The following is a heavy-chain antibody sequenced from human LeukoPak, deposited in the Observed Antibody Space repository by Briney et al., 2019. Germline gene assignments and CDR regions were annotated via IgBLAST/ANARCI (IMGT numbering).Heavy chain of an antibody. D-gene: IGHD2-8*01. CDR2: ISADHAT. Sequence: GGSLRLSCAASGFTFSHYPMSWVRQAPEKGLEWVAAISADHATYGADSMKGRFTISRDNSKNTLYLQMNGLRAEDTAVYYCAKDTEGVRGNFLFEYWGQGTLVTVSS. V-gene: IGHV3-23*01. CDR1: GFTFSHYP. CDR3: AKDTEGVRGNFLFEY. J-gene: IGHJ4*02.